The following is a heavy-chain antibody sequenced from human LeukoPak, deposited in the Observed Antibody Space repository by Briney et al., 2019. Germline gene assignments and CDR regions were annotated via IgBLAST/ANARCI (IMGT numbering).Heavy chain of an antibody. J-gene: IGHJ5*02. CDR1: GFTFSDYY. V-gene: IGHV3-11*04. CDR3: ARYKFRSLHWFDP. CDR2: ISSSSSSL. Sequence: PGGSLRLSCAASGFTFSDYYVTWIRQAPGKGLEWVSYISSSSSSLYYADSVKGRFTIPRDNVKNSLYLQMNSLRADDTAVYYCARYKFRSLHWFDPWGQGTLVTVSS. D-gene: IGHD1-14*01.